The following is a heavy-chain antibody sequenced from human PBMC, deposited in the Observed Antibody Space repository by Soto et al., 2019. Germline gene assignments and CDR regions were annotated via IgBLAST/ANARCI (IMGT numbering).Heavy chain of an antibody. V-gene: IGHV4-30-2*01. D-gene: IGHD3-22*01. CDR3: AKDRTGRYYDSSGYYDY. CDR2: IYHSGST. J-gene: IGHJ4*02. CDR1: GGSISSGGYS. Sequence: SETLSLTCAVSGGSISSGGYSWSWIRQPPGKGLEWIGYIYHSGSTYYNPSLKSRVTISVDRSKNQFSLKLSSVTAADTAVYYCAKDRTGRYYDSSGYYDYWGQGTLVTVSS.